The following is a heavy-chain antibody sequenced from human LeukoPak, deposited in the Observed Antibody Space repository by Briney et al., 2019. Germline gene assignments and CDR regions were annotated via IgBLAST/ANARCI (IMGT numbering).Heavy chain of an antibody. CDR3: ASHRRYSTGSEEFDY. CDR1: GGSISNSDYY. D-gene: IGHD6-19*01. V-gene: IGHV4-39*01. CDR2: IYYSGNT. J-gene: IGHJ4*02. Sequence: PSETLSLTCTVSGGSISNSDYYGAWTRQPPGKGLEWIGSIYYSGNTYYNPSLKSRVTISVDTSKNQFSLKLSSVTAADTAVYYCASHRRYSTGSEEFDYWGQGTLVTVSS.